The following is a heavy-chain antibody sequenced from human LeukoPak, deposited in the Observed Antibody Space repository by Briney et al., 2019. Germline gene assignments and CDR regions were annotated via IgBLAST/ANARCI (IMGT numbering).Heavy chain of an antibody. J-gene: IGHJ4*02. CDR3: ARASTRVVTVSITVAGTVDC. V-gene: IGHV3-33*08. CDR1: GFTVSSNY. Sequence: GGSLRLSCAASGFTVSSNYMSWVRQAPGKGLEWVAVIWYDGSNKYYADSVKGRFTISRDNSNNTLYLQMNSLRAEDTAVYYCARASTRVVTVSITVAGTVDCWGQGTLVTVSS. D-gene: IGHD6-19*01. CDR2: IWYDGSNK.